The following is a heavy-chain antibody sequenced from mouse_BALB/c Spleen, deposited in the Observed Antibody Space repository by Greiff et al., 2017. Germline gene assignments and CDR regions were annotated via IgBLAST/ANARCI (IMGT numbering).Heavy chain of an antibody. CDR2: ISSGGSYT. J-gene: IGHJ2*01. V-gene: IGHV5-9-3*01. CDR1: GFTFSSYA. Sequence: EVNVVESGGGLVKPGGSLKLSCAASGFTFSSYAMSWVRQTPEKRLEWVATISSGGSYTYYPDSVKGRFTISRDNAKNTLYLQMSSLRSEDTAMYYCARQDGRMITTGDYFDYWGQGTTLTVSS. CDR3: ARQDGRMITTGDYFDY. D-gene: IGHD2-4*01.